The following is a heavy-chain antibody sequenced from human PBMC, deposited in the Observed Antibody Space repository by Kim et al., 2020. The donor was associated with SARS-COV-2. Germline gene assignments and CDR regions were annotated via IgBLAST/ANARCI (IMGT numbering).Heavy chain of an antibody. Sequence: GGSLRLSCAASGFTFSNYWMHWVRQAPGEGLVYVSRVNPDGSTIAYADSVRGRFTVSRDDAQNTLYLQVYSLRAEDTAVYYCVRSASDYQGLDVWGHGTTVTVSS. CDR3: VRSASDYQGLDV. J-gene: IGHJ6*02. CDR2: VNPDGSTI. V-gene: IGHV3-74*03. CDR1: GFTFSNYW.